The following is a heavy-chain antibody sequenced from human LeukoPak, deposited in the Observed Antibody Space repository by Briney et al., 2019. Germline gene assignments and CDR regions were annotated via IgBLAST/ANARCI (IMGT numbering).Heavy chain of an antibody. Sequence: SETLSLTCTVSGGSISSYYWSWIRQPAGKGLEWIGRIYTSGSTNYNPSLKSRVTMSVDTSKNQFSLKLSSVTAADTAVYYCARTTTIFGVVIPWWYFDLWGRGTLVTVSS. CDR3: ARTTTIFGVVIPWWYFDL. J-gene: IGHJ2*01. D-gene: IGHD3-3*01. V-gene: IGHV4-4*07. CDR2: IYTSGST. CDR1: GGSISSYY.